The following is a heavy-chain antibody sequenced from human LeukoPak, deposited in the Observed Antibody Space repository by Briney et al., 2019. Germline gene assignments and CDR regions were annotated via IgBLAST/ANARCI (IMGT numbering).Heavy chain of an antibody. V-gene: IGHV1-46*01. D-gene: IGHD1-1*01. CDR1: GYTFTSYY. J-gene: IGHJ3*02. CDR3: ARHTTGYNSPRDSFNI. CDR2: ISPSGAST. Sequence: ASVKVSCKASGYTFTSYYMHWVRQAPGQGLEWMGIISPSGASTSYAQKFQGRVTMTRDVSTSTVYMELSSLRSEDTAVYYCARHTTGYNSPRDSFNIWGQGTMVTVSS.